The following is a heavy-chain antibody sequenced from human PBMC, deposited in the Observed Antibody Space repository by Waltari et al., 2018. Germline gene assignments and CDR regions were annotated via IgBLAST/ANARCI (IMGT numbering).Heavy chain of an antibody. J-gene: IGHJ4*02. CDR3: ATNPISWGDYDYYFDY. CDR2: FDPEDGET. D-gene: IGHD5-12*01. Sequence: QVQLVQSGAEVKKPGASVKVSCKVSGYTLTELSMHWVRQAPGKGLEWMGGFDPEDGETSYGQNFQGRVTMTENTSTDTAYMELSSLRSEDTAVYYCATNPISWGDYDYYFDYWGQGTLVTVSS. CDR1: GYTLTELS. V-gene: IGHV1-24*01.